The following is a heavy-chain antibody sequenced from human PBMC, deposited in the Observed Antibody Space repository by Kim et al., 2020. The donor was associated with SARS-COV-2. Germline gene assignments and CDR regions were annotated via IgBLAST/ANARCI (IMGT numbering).Heavy chain of an antibody. CDR2: INPGTGDT. CDR1: GYIFTSYY. J-gene: IGHJ4*02. V-gene: IGHV1-46*01. CDR3: VRDHLVSSIGVYLGDY. D-gene: IGHD3-16*01. Sequence: ASVKVSCKASGYIFTSYYMHWVRQAPGQGLEWMGTINPGTGDTIYAQKFQGRVTMTRDTSTTTFYMELSSLTSEDTTVYFCVRDHLVSSIGVYLGDYWGQGTLVTVS.